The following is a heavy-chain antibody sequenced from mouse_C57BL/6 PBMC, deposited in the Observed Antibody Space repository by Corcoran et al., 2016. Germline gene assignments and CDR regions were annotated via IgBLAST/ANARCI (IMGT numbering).Heavy chain of an antibody. V-gene: IGHV1-80*01. CDR3: ARYRYGSSYLYAMDY. J-gene: IGHJ4*01. D-gene: IGHD1-1*01. CDR1: GYAFSSYW. CDR2: IYPGDGDT. Sequence: QVQLQQSGAELVKPGASVKISCKASGYAFSSYWMNWVKQRPGKGLEWIGQIYPGDGDTNYNGKFKGKATLTADKSSSTAYMQRSSLTSEDSAVYFCARYRYGSSYLYAMDYWGQGTSVTVSS.